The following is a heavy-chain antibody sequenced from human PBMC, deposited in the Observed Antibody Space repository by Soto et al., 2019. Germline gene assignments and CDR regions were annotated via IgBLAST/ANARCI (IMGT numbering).Heavy chain of an antibody. V-gene: IGHV3-74*01. CDR3: ARDRRAEIVVVPAASNRFDP. Sequence: GGSLRLSCAASGFSFSSYWMHWVRQAPGKGLVWVSRISGDGSSTTYADSVKGRFTISRDNARNTLYLQMNSLRVEDTAVYYCARDRRAEIVVVPAASNRFDPWGQGTLVTVSS. CDR1: GFSFSSYW. D-gene: IGHD2-2*01. CDR2: ISGDGSST. J-gene: IGHJ5*02.